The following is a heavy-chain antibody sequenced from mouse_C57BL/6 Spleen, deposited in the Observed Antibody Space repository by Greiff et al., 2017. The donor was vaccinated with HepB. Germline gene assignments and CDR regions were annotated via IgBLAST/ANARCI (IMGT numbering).Heavy chain of an antibody. J-gene: IGHJ2*01. CDR3: ARIKKIVATYFDD. CDR2: TNPTNGRT. CDR1: GYTFTSYW. Sequence: VQLQQSGAELVKAGASVKMSCKASGYTFTSYWMHWVKQRLGQGLEWFAETNPTNGRTYYNETFKSKATLTVAKSASTAYMLLSCATVEDSAVYYCARIKKIVATYFDDWGQGTTRTISS. V-gene: IGHV1S81*02. D-gene: IGHD1-1*01.